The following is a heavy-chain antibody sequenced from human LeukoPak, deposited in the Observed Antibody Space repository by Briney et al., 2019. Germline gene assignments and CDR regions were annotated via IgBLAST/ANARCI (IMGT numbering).Heavy chain of an antibody. Sequence: TGGSLRLSCAASGFTFSSYSMNWVRQAPGKGLEWVSSISSSSSYIYYADSVKGRFTISRDNAKNSLYLQMNGLRVEDMSVYYCARVRGSGNRLGYFDYWGQGTLVTVSS. V-gene: IGHV3-21*01. CDR2: ISSSSSYI. J-gene: IGHJ4*02. D-gene: IGHD3-10*01. CDR3: ARVRGSGNRLGYFDY. CDR1: GFTFSSYS.